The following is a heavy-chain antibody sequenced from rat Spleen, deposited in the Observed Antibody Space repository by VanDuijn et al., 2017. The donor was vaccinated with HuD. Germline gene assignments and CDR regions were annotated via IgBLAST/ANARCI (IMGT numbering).Heavy chain of an antibody. CDR1: GYTFTRFF. Sequence: QVKLQQSGAALAKPGSSVEISCKASGYTFTRFFLSWIKQTTGQGLEYIGYINTGSGGTNYNEKFKGKATLTVDQSSSTAFMHLSSLTPDDSAVYYCARDYGYNLYVVDAWGQGASVTVSS. D-gene: IGHD1-9*01. V-gene: IGHV1-43*01. J-gene: IGHJ4*01. CDR3: ARDYGYNLYVVDA. CDR2: INTGSGGT.